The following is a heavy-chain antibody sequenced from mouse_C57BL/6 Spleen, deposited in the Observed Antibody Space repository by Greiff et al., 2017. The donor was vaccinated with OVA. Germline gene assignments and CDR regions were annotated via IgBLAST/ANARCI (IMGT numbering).Heavy chain of an antibody. J-gene: IGHJ1*03. V-gene: IGHV8-12*01. Sequence: QVTLKESGPGILQSSQTLSLTCSFSGFSLSTSGMGVSWIRPPSGKGLEWLAHIYWDDDTRYNPSRKSRLTISKDTSRNQVFLKITRVDTADTATYYCARRAGGTTVVARYFDVWGTGTTVTVSS. CDR2: IYWDDDT. CDR1: GFSLSTSGMG. CDR3: ARRAGGTTVVARYFDV. D-gene: IGHD1-1*01.